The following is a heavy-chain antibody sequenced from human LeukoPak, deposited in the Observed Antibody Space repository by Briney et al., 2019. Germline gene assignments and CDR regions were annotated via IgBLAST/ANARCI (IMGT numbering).Heavy chain of an antibody. CDR3: ARVTPKSHAFDI. Sequence: GGSLRPSCAASGFTFSDYYMSWIRQAPGKGLEWVSYISSSGSTIYYADSVKGRFTISRDNAKNSLYLQMNSLRAEDTAVYYCARVTPKSHAFDIWGQGTMVTVSS. CDR2: ISSSGSTI. CDR1: GFTFSDYY. V-gene: IGHV3-11*01. J-gene: IGHJ3*02.